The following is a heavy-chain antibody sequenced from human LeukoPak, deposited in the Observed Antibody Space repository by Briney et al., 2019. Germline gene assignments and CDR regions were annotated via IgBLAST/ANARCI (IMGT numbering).Heavy chain of an antibody. J-gene: IGHJ4*02. Sequence: SVKVSCKASGGTFSSYAISWVRQAPGQGLEWMGGIIPIFGTANYAQKFQGRVTITADESTSTAYMELSSLRSEDTAVYYCARGSGLRLGELPLGQPTHFDYWGQGTLVTVSS. CDR2: IIPIFGTA. D-gene: IGHD3-16*01. CDR3: ARGSGLRLGELPLGQPTHFDY. V-gene: IGHV1-69*13. CDR1: GGTFSSYA.